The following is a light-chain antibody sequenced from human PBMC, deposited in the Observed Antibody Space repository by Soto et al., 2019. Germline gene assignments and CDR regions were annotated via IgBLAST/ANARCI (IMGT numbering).Light chain of an antibody. J-gene: IGLJ1*01. Sequence: SYELTQPPAVSVAPGQTARISCGGNNMGSKSVHWYQQKPGQTPVLVVYDDSARPSGIPERFSGSNSGNTATLTISRVEAGDEADYYCQVWDSGSTHFVFGTGPKVTVL. CDR1: NMGSKS. CDR3: QVWDSGSTHFV. CDR2: DDS. V-gene: IGLV3-21*02.